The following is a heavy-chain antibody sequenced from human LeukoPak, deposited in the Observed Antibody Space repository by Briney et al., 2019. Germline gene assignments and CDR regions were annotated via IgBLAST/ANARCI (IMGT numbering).Heavy chain of an antibody. CDR2: TYYRSKWYN. V-gene: IGHV6-1*01. CDR3: ARDSPLTTVTTFPYWYFDL. D-gene: IGHD4-17*01. J-gene: IGHJ2*01. Sequence: PSQTLSLTCAISGDSVSSNSAAWNWIRQSPSRGLEWLGRTYYRSKWYNDYAVSVKSRITINPYTSKNQFSLQLNSVTPEDTAVYYCARDSPLTTVTTFPYWYFDLWGRGTLVTVSS. CDR1: GDSVSSNSAA.